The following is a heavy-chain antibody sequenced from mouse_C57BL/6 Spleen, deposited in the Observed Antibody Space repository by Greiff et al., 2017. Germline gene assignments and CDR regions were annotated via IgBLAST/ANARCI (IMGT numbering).Heavy chain of an antibody. J-gene: IGHJ1*03. CDR3: ARSNGSIHWYFDV. D-gene: IGHD1-1*01. V-gene: IGHV1-64*01. CDR2: IHPNSGST. Sequence: QVQLQQPGAELVKPGASVKLSCKASGYTFTSYWMHWVKQRPGQGLEWIGMIHPNSGSTNYNEKFKSKATLTVDKSSSTAYMQLSSLTSEDSAVYYCARSNGSIHWYFDVWGTGTTVTVAS. CDR1: GYTFTSYW.